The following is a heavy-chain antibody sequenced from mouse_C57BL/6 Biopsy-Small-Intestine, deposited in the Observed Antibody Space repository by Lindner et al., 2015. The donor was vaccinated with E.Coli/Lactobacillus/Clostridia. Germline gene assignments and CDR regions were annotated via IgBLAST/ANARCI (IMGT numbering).Heavy chain of an antibody. J-gene: IGHJ1*03. V-gene: IGHV1-82*01. CDR1: GYAFSSPW. CDR2: IYPGDGDT. CDR3: ARDYSNYGGYSDV. D-gene: IGHD2-5*01. Sequence: VQLQESGPELVKPGASVKISCKASGYAFSSPWMNWVKQRPGKGLEWIGRIYPGDGDTNYNGKFKGKATLTADKSSSTAYMQLSSLTSEDSAVYFCARDYSNYGGYSDVWGTGTTVTVSS.